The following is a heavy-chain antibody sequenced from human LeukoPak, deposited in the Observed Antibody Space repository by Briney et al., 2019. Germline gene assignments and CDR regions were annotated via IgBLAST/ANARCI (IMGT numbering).Heavy chain of an antibody. J-gene: IGHJ4*02. Sequence: GGSLRLSCAASGFTFSSYWMSWVRQAPGKGLEWVANIKQDGSEKYYVDSVKGRFTISRDNAKNSLYLQMNSLRPEDTAVYYCAKGGASVTRYVDYWGQGTLVTVSS. CDR2: IKQDGSEK. V-gene: IGHV3-7*01. CDR3: AKGGASVTRYVDY. CDR1: GFTFSSYW. D-gene: IGHD4-17*01.